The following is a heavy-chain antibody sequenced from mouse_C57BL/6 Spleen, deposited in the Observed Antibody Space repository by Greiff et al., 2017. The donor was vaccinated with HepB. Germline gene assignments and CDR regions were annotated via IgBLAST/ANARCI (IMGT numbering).Heavy chain of an antibody. Sequence: QVTLNVCGPGILQSSQTLSLTCSFSGFSLSTSGMGVSWIRQPSGKGLEWLAHIYWDDDKRYNPSLKSRLTISKDTSRNQVFLKITSVDTADTATYYCARRDWDSWYFDVWGTGTTVTVSS. V-gene: IGHV8-12*01. D-gene: IGHD4-1*01. J-gene: IGHJ1*03. CDR3: ARRDWDSWYFDV. CDR2: IYWDDDK. CDR1: GFSLSTSGMG.